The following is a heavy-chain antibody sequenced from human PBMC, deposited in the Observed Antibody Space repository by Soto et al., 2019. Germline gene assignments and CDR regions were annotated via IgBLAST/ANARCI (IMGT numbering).Heavy chain of an antibody. J-gene: IGHJ6*02. CDR2: IYYSGST. Sequence: SETLSLTCTVSGGSISSYYWSWIRQPPWKGLEWIGYIYYSGSTNYNPSLKSRVTISVDTSKNQFSLKLSSVTAADTAVYYCARDSLSGADYYYYYYGMDVWGQGTTVTVSS. V-gene: IGHV4-59*01. CDR1: GGSISSYY. CDR3: ARDSLSGADYYYYYYGMDV. D-gene: IGHD1-26*01.